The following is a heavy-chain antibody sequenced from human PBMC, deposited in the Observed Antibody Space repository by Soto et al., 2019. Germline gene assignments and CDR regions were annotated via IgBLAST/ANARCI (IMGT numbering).Heavy chain of an antibody. D-gene: IGHD6-19*01. Sequence: PVGSLRLSCAASGFTFSGSAMHWVRQASGKGLEWVGRIRSKANSYATAYAASVKGRFTISRDDSKNTAYLQMNSLKTEDTAVYYCTPGGQWLANNWFDPWGQGTLVTVSS. CDR2: IRSKANSYAT. CDR3: TPGGQWLANNWFDP. CDR1: GFTFSGSA. J-gene: IGHJ5*02. V-gene: IGHV3-73*01.